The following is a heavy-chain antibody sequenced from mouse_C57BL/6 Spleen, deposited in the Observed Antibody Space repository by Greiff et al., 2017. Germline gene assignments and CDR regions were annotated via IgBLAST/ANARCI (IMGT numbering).Heavy chain of an antibody. CDR1: GFTFSSYA. CDR2: ISDGGSYT. CDR3: ARENYYGSRGYFDV. V-gene: IGHV5-4*01. Sequence: EVQLVESGGGLVKPGGSLKLSCAASGFTFSSYAMSWVRQTPEKRLEWVATISDGGSYTYYPDNVKGRFTTSRDNAKNNLYLQMSHLKSEDTAMYYCARENYYGSRGYFDVWGTGTTVTVSS. D-gene: IGHD1-1*01. J-gene: IGHJ1*03.